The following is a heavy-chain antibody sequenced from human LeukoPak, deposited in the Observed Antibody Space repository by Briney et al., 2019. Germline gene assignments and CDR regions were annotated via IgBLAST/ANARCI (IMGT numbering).Heavy chain of an antibody. CDR2: IIPIFGTA. Sequence: SVKVSCKASGGTFSSYAISWVRQAPGQGLEWMGGIIPIFGTANYAQKFQGRVTITADESTSTAYMELSSLRSEDTAVHYCARDRTTVVTPGYYYYGMDVWGQGTTVTVSS. CDR1: GGTFSSYA. V-gene: IGHV1-69*13. D-gene: IGHD4-23*01. CDR3: ARDRTTVVTPGYYYYGMDV. J-gene: IGHJ6*02.